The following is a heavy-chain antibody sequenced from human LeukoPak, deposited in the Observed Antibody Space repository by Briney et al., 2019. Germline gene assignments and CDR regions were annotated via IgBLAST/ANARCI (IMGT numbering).Heavy chain of an antibody. V-gene: IGHV3-74*01. Sequence: GSLRLSCAASGLTFSSYWMHWVRQAPGKGLVWVSRINSDGSSITYADSVKGRFTISRDNAMNTLYLQLNSLRAEDTAVYYCATSDWYAAFHIWGQGTMVTVSS. CDR1: GLTFSSYW. CDR3: ATSDWYAAFHI. J-gene: IGHJ3*02. D-gene: IGHD6-19*01. CDR2: INSDGSSI.